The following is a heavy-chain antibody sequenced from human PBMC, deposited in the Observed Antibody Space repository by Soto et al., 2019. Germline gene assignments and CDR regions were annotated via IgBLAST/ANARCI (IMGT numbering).Heavy chain of an antibody. CDR3: TTGDLGMGYYYYYMDV. J-gene: IGHJ6*03. CDR1: GFTFSDAW. V-gene: IGHV3-15*01. Sequence: PGGSLRLSCAASGFTFSDAWMSWVRQAPGKGLEWVGRIKSKTDGGTTDYAAPVKGRFTISRDDSKNTLYLQMNSLKTEDTAVYYCTTGDLGMGYYYYYMDVWGKGTTVTVSS. CDR2: IKSKTDGGTT. D-gene: IGHD7-27*01.